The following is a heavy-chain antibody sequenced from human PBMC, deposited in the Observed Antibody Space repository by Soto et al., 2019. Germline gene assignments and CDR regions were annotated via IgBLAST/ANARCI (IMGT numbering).Heavy chain of an antibody. J-gene: IGHJ5*02. CDR2: ISAYNGNT. V-gene: IGHV1-18*01. CDR1: GYTFASYG. Sequence: QVQLVQSGAEVKKPGASVKVSCKASGYTFASYGISWVRQAPGQGLEWMGWISAYNGNTNYAQKLQGRVTMTKDTSTSTGDMELRSLRSDDTAVYYCARDTYGSGAGSWGQGTLVTVSS. D-gene: IGHD3-10*01. CDR3: ARDTYGSGAGS.